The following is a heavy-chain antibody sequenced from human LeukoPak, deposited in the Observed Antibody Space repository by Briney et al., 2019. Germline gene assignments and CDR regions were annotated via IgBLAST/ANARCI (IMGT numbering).Heavy chain of an antibody. J-gene: IGHJ4*02. V-gene: IGHV1-69*13. CDR1: GDTFTGYY. CDR3: ARGHYDSSGYSIDAYYFDY. D-gene: IGHD3-22*01. Sequence: ASVKVSCKASGDTFTGYYMHWVRQAPGQGLEWMGGIIPIFGTANYAQKFQGRVTITADESTSTAYMELSSLRSEDTAVYYCARGHYDSSGYSIDAYYFDYWGQGTLVTVSS. CDR2: IIPIFGTA.